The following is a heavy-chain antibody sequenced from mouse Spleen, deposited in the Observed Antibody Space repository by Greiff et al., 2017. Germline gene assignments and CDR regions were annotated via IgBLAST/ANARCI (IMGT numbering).Heavy chain of an antibody. CDR2: IDPSDSET. CDR3: ARSELGHWYFDV. V-gene: IGHV1-52*01. J-gene: IGHJ1*03. D-gene: IGHD4-1*01. Sequence: QVQLQQPGAELVRPGSSVKLSCKASGYSFTSYWMHWVKQRPIQGLEWIGNIDPSDSETHYNQKFKDKATLTVDKSSSTAYMQLSSLTSEDSAVYYCARSELGHWYFDVWGTGTTVTVSS. CDR1: GYSFTSYW.